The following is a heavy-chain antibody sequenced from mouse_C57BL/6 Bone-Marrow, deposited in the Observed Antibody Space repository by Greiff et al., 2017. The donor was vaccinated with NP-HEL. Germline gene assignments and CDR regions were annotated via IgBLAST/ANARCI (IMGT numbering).Heavy chain of an antibody. V-gene: IGHV5-4*01. Sequence: EVKLVESGGGLVKPGGSLKLSCAASGFTFSSYAMSWVRQTPEKRLEWVATISDGGSYTYYPDNVKGRFTISSDNAKNNLYLQMSHLKAEDTAMYYCARDRRQLRLLYAMDYWGQGTSVTVSS. J-gene: IGHJ4*01. CDR2: ISDGGSYT. CDR1: GFTFSSYA. CDR3: ARDRRQLRLLYAMDY. D-gene: IGHD3-2*02.